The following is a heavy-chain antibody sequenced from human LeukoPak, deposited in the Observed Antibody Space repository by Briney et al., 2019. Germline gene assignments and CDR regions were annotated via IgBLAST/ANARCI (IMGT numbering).Heavy chain of an antibody. V-gene: IGHV3-74*01. Sequence: QTGGSLRLSCAASGFTFTTYWMHWVRQAPGKGLVWVSHINSDGSITSYADSVKGRFTISRDNAKNTLYLQMNSLRAEDTAVYYCARDAVDTANAVWGQGTTVTAS. J-gene: IGHJ6*02. CDR1: GFTFTTYW. CDR3: ARDAVDTANAV. CDR2: INSDGSIT. D-gene: IGHD5-18*01.